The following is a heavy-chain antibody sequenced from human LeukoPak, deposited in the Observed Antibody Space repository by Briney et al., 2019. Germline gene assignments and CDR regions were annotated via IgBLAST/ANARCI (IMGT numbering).Heavy chain of an antibody. CDR2: IDWDDDK. D-gene: IGHD3-3*01. Sequence: SGPTLVNPTQTLTLTCTFSGFSLSTSGMCVTRIRQPPGKALEWLARIDWDDDKYYSTSLKTRLTISKDTSKNQVVLTMTNMDPVDTATYYCARIRLEWLGLVVDYWGQGTLVTVSS. V-gene: IGHV2-70*11. J-gene: IGHJ4*02. CDR1: GFSLSTSGMC. CDR3: ARIRLEWLGLVVDY.